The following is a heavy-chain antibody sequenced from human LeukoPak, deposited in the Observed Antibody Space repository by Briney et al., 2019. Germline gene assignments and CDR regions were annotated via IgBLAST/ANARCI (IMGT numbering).Heavy chain of an antibody. D-gene: IGHD5-24*01. CDR2: VNSEGGYR. CDR1: GFSFSSRW. Sequence: PGGSLKLSCAASGFSFSSRWMHWVRQAPGKGLVWVSRVNSEGGYRNYADSVKGRFTISRDNAKNTLYLEMHSLRAEDTAVYYCVRHGYDYNFDHWGQGSLVPVSS. CDR3: VRHGYDYNFDH. V-gene: IGHV3-74*01. J-gene: IGHJ5*02.